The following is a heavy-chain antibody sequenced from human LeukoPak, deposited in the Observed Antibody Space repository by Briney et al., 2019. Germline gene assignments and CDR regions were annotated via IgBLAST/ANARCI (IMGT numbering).Heavy chain of an antibody. V-gene: IGHV3-23*01. J-gene: IGHJ4*02. CDR3: AKDREPLTRSGWPWAYFDY. Sequence: QAGGSLRLSCAASGFTFSSYWMSWVRQAPGKGLEWVISGSGSNTYYADSVKGRFTISRDNSKNTLYLQMNSLRAEDTAVYYCAKDREPLTRSGWPWAYFDYWGQGALVTVSS. D-gene: IGHD6-19*01. CDR2: SGSGSNT. CDR1: GFTFSSYW.